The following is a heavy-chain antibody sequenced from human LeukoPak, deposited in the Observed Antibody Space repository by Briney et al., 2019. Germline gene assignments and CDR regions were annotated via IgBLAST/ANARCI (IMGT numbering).Heavy chain of an antibody. J-gene: IGHJ6*03. CDR1: GFTFSSYA. V-gene: IGHV3-30-3*01. D-gene: IGHD2-2*01. Sequence: PGGSLRLSFAASGFTFSSYAMHWVRQAPGKGLEWVAVISYDGSNKYYADSVKGRFTISRDNSKNTLYLQMNSLRAEDTAVYYCARELFLGNYCSSTSCYYYYMDVWGKGTTVTVSS. CDR3: ARELFLGNYCSSTSCYYYYMDV. CDR2: ISYDGSNK.